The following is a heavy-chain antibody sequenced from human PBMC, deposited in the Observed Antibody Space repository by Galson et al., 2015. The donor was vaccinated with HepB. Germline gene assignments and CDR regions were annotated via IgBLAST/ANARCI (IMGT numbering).Heavy chain of an antibody. CDR3: ATYDSSGRGFDI. V-gene: IGHV3-48*01. D-gene: IGHD3-22*01. CDR2: ISSTSNTI. CDR1: GFSFSSYN. J-gene: IGHJ3*02. Sequence: SLRLSCAASGFSFSSYNMNWVRQAPGKGLEWVLYISSTSNTIYYADSVKGRFTISRDNAKNSLYLRMNTLRAEDTAVYYCATYDSSGRGFDIWGQGTMVTVSS.